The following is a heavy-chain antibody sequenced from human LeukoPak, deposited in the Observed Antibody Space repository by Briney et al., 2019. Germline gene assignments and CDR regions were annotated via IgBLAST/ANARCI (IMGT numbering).Heavy chain of an antibody. CDR2: IYYGGST. CDR3: ASTLHDYFDY. V-gene: IGHV4-39*01. Sequence: SETLSLTCTVSGGSISSSSYYWGWIRQPPGKGLEWIGSIYYGGSTYYNPSLKSRVTISVDTSKNQFSLKLSSVTAADTAVYYCASTLHDYFDYWGQGTLVTVSS. J-gene: IGHJ4*02. CDR1: GGSISSSSYY.